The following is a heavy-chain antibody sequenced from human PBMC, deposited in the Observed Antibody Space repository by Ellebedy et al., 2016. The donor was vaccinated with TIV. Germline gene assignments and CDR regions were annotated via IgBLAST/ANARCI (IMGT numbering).Heavy chain of an antibody. CDR1: GGSIGGYY. Sequence: GSLRLSCTVSGGSIGGYYWSWIRQPPGKGLEWLGFIYFSGSTNYNPSLKSRVTLSVDTSKNQFSLNLSSVTAADTAVYYCARPKESSTYYPFDYWGQGILVTVSS. D-gene: IGHD3-22*01. J-gene: IGHJ4*02. CDR3: ARPKESSTYYPFDY. CDR2: IYFSGST. V-gene: IGHV4-59*08.